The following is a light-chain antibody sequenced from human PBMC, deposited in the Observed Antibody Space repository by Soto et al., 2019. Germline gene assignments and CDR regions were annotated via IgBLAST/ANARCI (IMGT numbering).Light chain of an antibody. CDR2: DAY. Sequence: DIQMTQSPSTLSASVGDRVTITCRASQSSSSWLAWYQQKPGKAPKLLIYDAYSLESGVPSRFSGSGSGTEFTLTISSLQPDDFATYYCQQYNSYSYTFGQGTKLEIK. CDR3: QQYNSYSYT. CDR1: QSSSSW. J-gene: IGKJ2*01. V-gene: IGKV1-5*01.